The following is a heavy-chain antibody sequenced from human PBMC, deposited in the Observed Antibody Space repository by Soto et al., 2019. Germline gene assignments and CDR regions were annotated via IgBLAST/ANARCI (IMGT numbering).Heavy chain of an antibody. CDR1: GYTFTNYA. CDR2: INAGNGNT. Sequence: ASVKVSCKASGYTFTNYAMHWVCQAPGQRLEWMGWINAGNGNTKYSQQFQGRVTITRDTSASTAYMELSSLRSEDTAVYYCARAAYCGSDSCSDAFDIWGQGTVVTVSS. J-gene: IGHJ3*02. D-gene: IGHD2-21*02. V-gene: IGHV1-3*01. CDR3: ARAAYCGSDSCSDAFDI.